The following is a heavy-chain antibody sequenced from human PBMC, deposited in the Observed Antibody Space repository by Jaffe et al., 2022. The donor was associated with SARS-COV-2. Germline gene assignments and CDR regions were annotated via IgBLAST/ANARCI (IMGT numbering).Heavy chain of an antibody. V-gene: IGHV4-38-2*02. CDR1: GYSISSGYY. CDR2: IYHSGST. Sequence: QVQLQESGPGLVKPSETLSLTCTVSGYSISSGYYWGWIRQPPGKGLEWIGTIYHSGSTYYNPSLKSRVTISVDTSKNQFSLKLSSVTAADTAVYYCARATVGAPYSDYWGQGSLVTVSS. J-gene: IGHJ4*02. CDR3: ARATVGAPYSDY. D-gene: IGHD1-26*01.